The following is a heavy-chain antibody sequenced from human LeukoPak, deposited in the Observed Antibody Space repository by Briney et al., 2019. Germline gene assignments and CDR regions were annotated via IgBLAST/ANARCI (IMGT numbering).Heavy chain of an antibody. CDR2: IKQDGSEK. V-gene: IGHV3-7*03. CDR3: ARKAYGVDV. CDR1: GLTFSNYW. J-gene: IGHJ6*04. Sequence: PGGSLRLSCAASGLTFSNYWMSWVRQAPGKGLEWVANIKQDGSEKYYVDSVKGRFTISRDDAKNSLYLQMNSLRAEDTAFYYCARKAYGVDVWGKGTTVTVSS.